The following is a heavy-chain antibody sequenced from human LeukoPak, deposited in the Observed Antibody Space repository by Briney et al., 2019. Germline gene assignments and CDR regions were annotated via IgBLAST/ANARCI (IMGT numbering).Heavy chain of an antibody. V-gene: IGHV3-30*03. CDR2: MSYDGSNK. Sequence: GGSLRLSCAASGFTFSSYGMHWVRQAPGQGLEWVAVMSYDGSNKYYADAVKGRFTISRDNSKNTLYLQMNNLRAEDTAVYYCVSFYETYWGRGTLVTVSS. D-gene: IGHD2-2*01. CDR3: VSFYETY. CDR1: GFTFSSYG. J-gene: IGHJ4*02.